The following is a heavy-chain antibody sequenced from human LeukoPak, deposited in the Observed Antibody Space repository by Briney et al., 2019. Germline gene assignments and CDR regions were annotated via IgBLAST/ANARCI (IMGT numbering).Heavy chain of an antibody. Sequence: PGGSLRLSCAASGFTFSSYSMNWVRQAPGKGLEWVSSITSGSSYIYYADSVKGRFTISRDNAKNSLYLQTNSLRAEDTAVYYCAKAKDSVAATAFDYWGQGTLVTVSS. CDR3: AKAKDSVAATAFDY. CDR2: ITSGSSYI. V-gene: IGHV3-21*01. D-gene: IGHD6-19*01. J-gene: IGHJ4*02. CDR1: GFTFSSYS.